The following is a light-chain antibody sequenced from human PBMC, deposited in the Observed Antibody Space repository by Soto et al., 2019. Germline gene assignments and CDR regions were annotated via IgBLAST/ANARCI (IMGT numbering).Light chain of an antibody. CDR1: QDITNY. CDR2: DAS. J-gene: IGKJ4*01. CDR3: QQYDDLPLT. V-gene: IGKV1-33*01. Sequence: DIQMTQSPSSLSASVGDRVTVTCQASQDITNYLSWYQQKPGKAPKLLISDASNLEIGVPSRFSGRGSGTYFSLTINNLQPEDFATYFCQQYDDLPLTFGGGTKVEVK.